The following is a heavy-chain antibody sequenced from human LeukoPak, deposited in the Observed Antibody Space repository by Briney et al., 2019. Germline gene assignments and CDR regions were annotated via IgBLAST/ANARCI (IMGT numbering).Heavy chain of an antibody. CDR1: GYTFTSYG. CDR3: ARGFIVVVPAAMDY. Sequence: ASVKVSCKASGYTFTSYGISWVRQAPGQGLEWMGWISAYNGNTNYAQKLQGRVTMTTDTSTSTAYMGLRSLRSDDTAVYYCARGFIVVVPAAMDYWGQGTLVTVSS. V-gene: IGHV1-18*01. CDR2: ISAYNGNT. D-gene: IGHD2-2*01. J-gene: IGHJ4*02.